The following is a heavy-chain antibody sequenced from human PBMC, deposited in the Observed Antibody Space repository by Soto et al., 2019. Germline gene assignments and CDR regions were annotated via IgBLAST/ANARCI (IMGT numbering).Heavy chain of an antibody. V-gene: IGHV1-3*01. CDR1: GYTFTGYA. J-gene: IGHJ4*02. D-gene: IGHD6-13*01. Sequence: ASVKVSCKASGYTFTGYAMHWVRQAPGQRLEWMGWINAGNGNTKYSQKFQGRVTITRDTSASTAYMELSSLRSEDTAVYYCARSLGIAAAGALDYWGQGTLVTVSS. CDR2: INAGNGNT. CDR3: ARSLGIAAAGALDY.